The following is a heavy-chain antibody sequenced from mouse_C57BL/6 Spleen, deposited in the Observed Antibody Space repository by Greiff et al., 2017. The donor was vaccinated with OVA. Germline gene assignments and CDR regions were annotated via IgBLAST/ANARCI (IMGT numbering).Heavy chain of an antibody. J-gene: IGHJ2*01. CDR2: ISYDGSN. CDR3: ARESYGSSNYFDY. Sequence: EVQLQQSGPGLVKPSQSLSLTCSVTGYSITSGYYWNWIRQFPGNKLEWMGYISYDGSNNYNPSLKNRISITRDTSKNQFFLKLNSVTTEDTATYYCARESYGSSNYFDYWGQGTTLTVSS. CDR1: GYSITSGYY. D-gene: IGHD1-1*01. V-gene: IGHV3-6*01.